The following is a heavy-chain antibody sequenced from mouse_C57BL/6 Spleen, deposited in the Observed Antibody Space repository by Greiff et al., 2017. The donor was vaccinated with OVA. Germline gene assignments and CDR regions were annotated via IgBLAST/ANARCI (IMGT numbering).Heavy chain of an antibody. J-gene: IGHJ2*01. CDR2: ISYDGSN. V-gene: IGHV3-6*01. CDR1: GYSITSGYY. Sequence: EVQLVESGPGLVKPSQSLSLTCSVTGYSITSGYYWNWIRQFPGNKREWMGYISYDGSNNYNPSLKNRISITRDTSKNQFFLKLNSVTTEDTATYYCARAPDGYYFDYWGQGTTLTVSS. D-gene: IGHD2-3*01. CDR3: ARAPDGYYFDY.